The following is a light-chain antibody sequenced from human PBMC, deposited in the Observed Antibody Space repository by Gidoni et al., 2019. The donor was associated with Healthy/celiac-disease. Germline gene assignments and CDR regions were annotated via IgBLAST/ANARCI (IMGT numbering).Light chain of an antibody. CDR2: DAS. CDR3: QQRSNWPPRCS. V-gene: IGKV3-11*01. Sequence: EIVFTQSPATLSLSPGERATLSCRASQSVSSYLAWYQQKPGQAPRLLIYDASNRATGIQARFSGSGSGTDFTITISSLEPEDFAVYYCQQRSNWPPRCSFGQGTKLEIK. CDR1: QSVSSY. J-gene: IGKJ2*04.